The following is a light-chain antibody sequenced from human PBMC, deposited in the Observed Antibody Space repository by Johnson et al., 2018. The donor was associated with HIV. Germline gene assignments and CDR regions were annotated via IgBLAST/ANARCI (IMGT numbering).Light chain of an antibody. CDR3: GTWDSSLSAYV. CDR1: SSNIGNNY. Sequence: QSVLTQPPSVYAAPGQKVTISCSGSSSNIGNNYVSWYQQLPGTAPKLLIYDNNKRPSGIPDRFSGSKSGTSATLGITGLQTGDEADYYCGTWDSSLSAYVIGTGTKVTVL. CDR2: DNN. J-gene: IGLJ1*01. V-gene: IGLV1-51*01.